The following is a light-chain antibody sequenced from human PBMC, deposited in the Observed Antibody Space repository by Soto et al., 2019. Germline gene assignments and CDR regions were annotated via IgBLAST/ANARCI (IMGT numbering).Light chain of an antibody. Sequence: QSVLTQPRSVSGSPGQSVTISCTGTTSDGGDYKYISWYQVHPGKAPKFVIYDVDKRPSGVPDRFSGSKSGNTASLTISGLQAEDEAEYYCCSFAGTYVFGTGTKVTVL. CDR1: TSDGGDYKY. CDR2: DVD. CDR3: CSFAGTYV. J-gene: IGLJ1*01. V-gene: IGLV2-11*01.